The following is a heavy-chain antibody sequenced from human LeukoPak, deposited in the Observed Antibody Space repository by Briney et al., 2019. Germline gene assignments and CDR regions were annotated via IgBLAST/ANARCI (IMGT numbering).Heavy chain of an antibody. J-gene: IGHJ4*02. CDR2: IYYSGST. Sequence: SETLSLTCTVSGGSISSSSYYWGWIRQPPGKGLEWIGSIYYSGSTYYNPSLKSRVTISVDTSKNQFSLKLSSVTAADTAVYYCARGPPGRIAAAGYRRKDLDYWGQGTLVTVSS. V-gene: IGHV4-39*07. CDR3: ARGPPGRIAAAGYRRKDLDY. D-gene: IGHD6-13*01. CDR1: GGSISSSSYY.